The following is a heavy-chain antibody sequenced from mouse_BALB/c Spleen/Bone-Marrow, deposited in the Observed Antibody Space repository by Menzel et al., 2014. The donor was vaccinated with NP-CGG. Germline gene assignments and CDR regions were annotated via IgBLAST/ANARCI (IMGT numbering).Heavy chain of an antibody. D-gene: IGHD1-1*01. CDR1: GFNIEDTY. Sequence: EVQLQQSGAELVKPGASVKLSCTASGFNIEDTYVHWVKQRPEQGLEWIGRIDPANGNTKYDPKFQGKATITADTSSNTAYLQLSSLTSEDTAVYYCAMYYYGSSLFAYWGQGTLVTVSA. J-gene: IGHJ3*01. V-gene: IGHV14-3*02. CDR3: AMYYYGSSLFAY. CDR2: IDPANGNT.